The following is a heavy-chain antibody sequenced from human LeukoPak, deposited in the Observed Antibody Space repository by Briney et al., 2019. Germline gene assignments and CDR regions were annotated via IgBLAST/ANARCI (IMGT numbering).Heavy chain of an antibody. J-gene: IGHJ6*02. D-gene: IGHD5-18*01. CDR3: ARPRGYSYGYGGL. CDR2: ISSSSSYI. CDR1: GFTFSSYS. Sequence: KTGGSLRLSCAASGFTFSSYSMNWVRQAPGKGLEWVSSISSSSSYIYYADSVKGRFTISRDNAKNSLYLQMNSLRAEDTAVYYCARPRGYSYGYGGLWGQGTTVTVSS. V-gene: IGHV3-21*01.